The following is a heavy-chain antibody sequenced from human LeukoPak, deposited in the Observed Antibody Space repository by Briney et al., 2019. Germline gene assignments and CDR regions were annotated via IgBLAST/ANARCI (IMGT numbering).Heavy chain of an antibody. J-gene: IGHJ4*02. CDR3: ARDRSRRYGDYADY. D-gene: IGHD4-17*01. CDR1: GGIFSTYA. Sequence: ASVKVSCKASGGIFSTYAISWVRQAPGQGLEWMGIINPSGGSTSYAQKFQGRVTMTRDTSTSTVYMELSSLRSEDTAVYYCARDRSRRYGDYADYWGQGTLVTVSS. CDR2: INPSGGST. V-gene: IGHV1-46*01.